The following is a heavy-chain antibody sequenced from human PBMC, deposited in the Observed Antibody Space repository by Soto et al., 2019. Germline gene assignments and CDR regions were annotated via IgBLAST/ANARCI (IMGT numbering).Heavy chain of an antibody. J-gene: IGHJ4*02. CDR2: ITATGDRT. CDR1: GFRFSSYS. D-gene: IGHD3-22*01. V-gene: IGHV3-23*01. Sequence: GGSLRIACADSGFRFSSYSMSWVRQTPGKGLEWVAAITATGDRTYYADSVTGRFTISRDNSKKTHYLQMTSLRAEDTAMYYCATMNGYFEYWGQGTLVTVSS. CDR3: ATMNGYFEY.